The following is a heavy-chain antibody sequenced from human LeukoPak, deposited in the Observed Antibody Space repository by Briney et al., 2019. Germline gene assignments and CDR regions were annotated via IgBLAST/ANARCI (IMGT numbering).Heavy chain of an antibody. CDR3: ARRTGAAPGEFFLH. J-gene: IGHJ1*01. V-gene: IGHV3-53*01. D-gene: IGHD2-15*01. CDR2: IYSSGST. CDR1: GFIVSSSY. Sequence: GGSLRLSCAGSGFIVSSSYTSWVRQAPGKGPEWVSAIYSSGSTDYADSVRGRFTIARDTSKNMVYLQMNSLTAEDTAIYYCARRTGAAPGEFFLHWGQGTLVTVSS.